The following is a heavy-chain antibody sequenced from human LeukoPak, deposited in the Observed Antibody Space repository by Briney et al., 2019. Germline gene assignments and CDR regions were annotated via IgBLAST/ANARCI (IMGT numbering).Heavy chain of an antibody. J-gene: IGHJ4*02. CDR2: IRYDGSNK. CDR3: AKDQAVDGHPLDY. D-gene: IGHD6-19*01. CDR1: GFTFSNYD. V-gene: IGHV3-30*02. Sequence: PGGSLRLSCAASGFTFSNYDMHWVRQAPGKGLEWLAFIRYDGSNKYYTDSVKGRFTISRDNSKNTLYVQMNSLRAEDAAVYYCAKDQAVDGHPLDYWARGTLVTVSS.